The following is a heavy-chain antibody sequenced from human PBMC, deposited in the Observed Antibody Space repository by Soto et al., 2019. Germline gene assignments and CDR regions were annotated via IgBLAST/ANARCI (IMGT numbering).Heavy chain of an antibody. D-gene: IGHD4-17*01. Sequence: QVLLVESGGGVVQPGRSLRISCAVSGFTFSSFGMHWVRQAPGKGLEWVAVISDDGSSKHYADSLKGRFTISRDNSNNTLYLQTDSLGPADPAVYYCANDRWGDFGDLNLPGYWGQGTLVTVSS. CDR3: ANDRWGDFGDLNLPGY. V-gene: IGHV3-30*18. CDR1: GFTFSSFG. J-gene: IGHJ4*02. CDR2: ISDDGSSK.